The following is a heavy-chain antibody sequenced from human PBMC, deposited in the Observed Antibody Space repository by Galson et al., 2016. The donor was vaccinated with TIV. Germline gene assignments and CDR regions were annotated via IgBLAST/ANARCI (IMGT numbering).Heavy chain of an antibody. CDR3: TRDGRGNWKYVDYFDY. Sequence: SLRLSCAASGFTFSSYTFHWVRQTPGKGLEWVAIISHDGNNKDVADSVQGRFTTSRDSSKNTVYLQMNNLRPEDTALYFCTRDGRGNWKYVDYFDYWGQGTLVTVSS. D-gene: IGHD1-7*01. V-gene: IGHV3-30-3*01. J-gene: IGHJ4*02. CDR1: GFTFSSYT. CDR2: ISHDGNNK.